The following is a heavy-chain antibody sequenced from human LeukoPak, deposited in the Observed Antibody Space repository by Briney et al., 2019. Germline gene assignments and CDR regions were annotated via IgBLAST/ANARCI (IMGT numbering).Heavy chain of an antibody. CDR2: INPNSGGT. CDR3: ARAMYSAAGTGITDY. V-gene: IGHV1-2*02. D-gene: IGHD6-13*01. CDR1: GYTFTGYY. Sequence: ASVKVSCKASGYTFTGYYMHWVRQAPGQGLEWMGWINPNSGGTNYAQKLQGRVTMTTDTSTSTAYMELRSLRSDDTAVYYCARAMYSAAGTGITDYWGQGTLVTVSS. J-gene: IGHJ4*02.